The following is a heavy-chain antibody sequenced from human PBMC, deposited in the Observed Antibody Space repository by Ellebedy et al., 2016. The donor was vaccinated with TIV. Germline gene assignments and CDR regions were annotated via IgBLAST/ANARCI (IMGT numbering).Heavy chain of an antibody. CDR2: INPNSGDT. CDR3: ARDRDAYMASYYYGMDV. Sequence: AASVKVSCKASGYSFIDYFMHWVRQAPGQGLEWMGWINPNSGDTNYAQKFQGRVTMTRDTSINTAYLELTWLRSDDTAVYFCARDRDAYMASYYYGMDVWGQGTTVTVSS. CDR1: GYSFIDYF. D-gene: IGHD2-21*01. J-gene: IGHJ6*02. V-gene: IGHV1-2*02.